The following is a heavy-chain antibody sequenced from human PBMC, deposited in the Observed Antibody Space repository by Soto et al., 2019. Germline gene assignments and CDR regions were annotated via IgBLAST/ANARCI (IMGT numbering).Heavy chain of an antibody. CDR1: GYTFTSYG. Sequence: ASVKVSCKASGYTFTSYGISWVRQAPGQGLEWKGWISAYNGNTNYAQKLQGRVTMTTDTSTSTAYMELRSLRSDDTAVYYFARVSYCSGGSCYSRYYYYMDVWGKGTTVTVSS. D-gene: IGHD2-15*01. V-gene: IGHV1-18*01. J-gene: IGHJ6*03. CDR3: ARVSYCSGGSCYSRYYYYMDV. CDR2: ISAYNGNT.